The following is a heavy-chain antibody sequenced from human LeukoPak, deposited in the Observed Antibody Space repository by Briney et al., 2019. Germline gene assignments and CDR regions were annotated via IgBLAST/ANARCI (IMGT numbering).Heavy chain of an antibody. CDR1: GGTFSTYA. J-gene: IGHJ3*02. D-gene: IGHD3-10*01. CDR2: IIHIFGTA. Sequence: SVKVSCKASGGTFSTYAISWVRQAPGQGLEWMGGIIHIFGTANYAQKFQGRVTITADESTSTAYMVLSSLRSEDTAVYYCARDYGSGSYYNPLFDIWGQGTMVTVSS. V-gene: IGHV1-69*13. CDR3: ARDYGSGSYYNPLFDI.